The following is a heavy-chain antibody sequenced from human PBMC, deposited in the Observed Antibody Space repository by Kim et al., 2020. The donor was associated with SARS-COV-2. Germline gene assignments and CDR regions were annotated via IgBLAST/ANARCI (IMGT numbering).Heavy chain of an antibody. D-gene: IGHD3-3*01. CDR2: MNPNSGNT. J-gene: IGHJ6*02. Sequence: ASVKVSCKASGYTFTNYDINWVRQATGQGLEWMGWMNPNSGNTGYAQKFQGRVTMTRNTSISTAYMELSSLRSEDTAIYYCAKLGSAYYDFWSGYLRYGMVVWGQGTTVTVSS. CDR3: AKLGSAYYDFWSGYLRYGMVV. CDR1: GYTFTNYD. V-gene: IGHV1-8*01.